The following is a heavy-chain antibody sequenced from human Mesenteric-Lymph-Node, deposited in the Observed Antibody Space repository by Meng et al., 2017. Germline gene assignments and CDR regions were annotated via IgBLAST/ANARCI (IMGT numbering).Heavy chain of an antibody. V-gene: IGHV3-66*02. CDR2: IYSGGST. D-gene: IGHD2-15*01. J-gene: IGHJ4*02. Sequence: GGSLRLSCAASGFTVSSNYMNWVRQAPGKGLEWVSVIYSGGSTYYADSVKGRFTISRDNAKNTLYLQVNSLRAEDTAVYYCVRLTCRSGSCSFDYWGQGTLVTVSS. CDR1: GFTVSSNY. CDR3: VRLTCRSGSCSFDY.